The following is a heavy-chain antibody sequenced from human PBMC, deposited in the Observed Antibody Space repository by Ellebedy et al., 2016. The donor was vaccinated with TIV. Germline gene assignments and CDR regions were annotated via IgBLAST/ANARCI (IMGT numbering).Heavy chain of an antibody. CDR1: GGTISSYS. CDR2: IYNSGGT. Sequence: MPSETLSLTCTVSGGTISSYSWNWIRQPPGKGLEWIGYIYNSGGTKYNPSLKYRVTISVDTSKNQFSLKLTSVTAADTAVYYRARRGGGDGVIDYWGQGTLVTVSS. D-gene: IGHD2-8*01. V-gene: IGHV4-59*08. J-gene: IGHJ4*02. CDR3: ARRGGGDGVIDY.